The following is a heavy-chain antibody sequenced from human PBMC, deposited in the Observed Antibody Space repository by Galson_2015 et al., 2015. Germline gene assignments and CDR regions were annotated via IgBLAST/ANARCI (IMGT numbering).Heavy chain of an antibody. V-gene: IGHV3-64D*08. Sequence: SLRLSCAASGFTFSSYAMHWVRQAPGKGLEYVSAISSNGGSTYYADSVKGRFTISRDNSKKTLSLQLSSLRAEDTAVYYCGKGGTMVRGVIVAFDIWGQGSMVTVSS. J-gene: IGHJ3*02. CDR2: ISSNGGST. CDR3: GKGGTMVRGVIVAFDI. D-gene: IGHD3-10*01. CDR1: GFTFSSYA.